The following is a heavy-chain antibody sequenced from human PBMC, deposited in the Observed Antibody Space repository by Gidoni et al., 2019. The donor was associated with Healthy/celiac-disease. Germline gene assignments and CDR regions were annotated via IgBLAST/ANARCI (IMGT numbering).Heavy chain of an antibody. V-gene: IGHV3-33*01. Sequence: QVQLVESGGGVVQPGRSLRRSCAASGFTFSSYGMHWVRQAPGKGLEWVAVIWYDGSNKYYADSVKGRFTISRDNSKNTLYLQMNSLRAEDTAVYYCARGVLRYFDWLFDHWGQGTLVTVSS. CDR2: IWYDGSNK. J-gene: IGHJ4*02. CDR3: ARGVLRYFDWLFDH. D-gene: IGHD3-9*01. CDR1: GFTFSSYG.